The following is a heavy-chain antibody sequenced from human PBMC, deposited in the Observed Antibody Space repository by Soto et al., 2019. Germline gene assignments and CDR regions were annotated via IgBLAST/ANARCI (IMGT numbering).Heavy chain of an antibody. Sequence: EVQLVETGGGLIQPGGSLRLSCAASGFYVNVYYTTWVRQTPGQGLEWVSILHSDGATYYADSVKGRFTFSRDTSRNTLFLHMNSLRAEDTAVYYCARVRFGSFDYWGHGILVTVSS. CDR2: LHSDGAT. CDR1: GFYVNVYY. CDR3: ARVRFGSFDY. V-gene: IGHV3-53*02. J-gene: IGHJ4*01. D-gene: IGHD3-16*01.